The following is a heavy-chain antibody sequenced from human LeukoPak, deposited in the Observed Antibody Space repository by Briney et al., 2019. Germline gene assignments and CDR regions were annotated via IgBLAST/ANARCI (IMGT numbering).Heavy chain of an antibody. CDR2: INPNSGGT. J-gene: IGHJ4*02. CDR3: ARVEGPSIFGVVDY. Sequence: ASVKVSCQASGYTFTDYYMHWVRQAPGQGLEWMGWINPNSGGTNYAQKFQGRVTMTRDTSISTVYMELSSLRSEDTAVYYCARVEGPSIFGVVDYWGQGTLVTVSS. V-gene: IGHV1-2*02. CDR1: GYTFTDYY. D-gene: IGHD3-3*01.